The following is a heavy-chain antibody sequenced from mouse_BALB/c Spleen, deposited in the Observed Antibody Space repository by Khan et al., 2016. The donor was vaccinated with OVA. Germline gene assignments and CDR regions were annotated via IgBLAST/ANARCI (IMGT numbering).Heavy chain of an antibody. CDR2: VNPNNGDT. J-gene: IGHJ3*01. Sequence: IQLVQSGPDLVKPGASVKISCKASGYSFTLYYMTWVRQSHGKSPEWIGRVNPNNGDTNYNQNFKGKAILTVDKSSNTAYMELRSLTSEDSAVCYCARGYEFFPYWGQGTLVTVSA. V-gene: IGHV1-26*01. CDR1: GYSFTLYY. D-gene: IGHD2-12*01. CDR3: ARGYEFFPY.